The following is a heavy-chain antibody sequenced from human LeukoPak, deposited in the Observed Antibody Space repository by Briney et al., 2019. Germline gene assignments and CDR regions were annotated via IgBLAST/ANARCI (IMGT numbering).Heavy chain of an antibody. CDR3: AKVVQYYDSSGYYYDY. D-gene: IGHD3-22*01. V-gene: IGHV3-23*01. CDR2: ISGSGGST. Sequence: GGSLRLPCAASGFTFSSYAMSWVRQAPGKGLEWVSAISGSGGSTYYADSVKGRFTISRDNSKNTLYLQMNSLRAEDTAVYYCAKVVQYYDSSGYYYDYWGQGTLVTVSS. CDR1: GFTFSSYA. J-gene: IGHJ4*02.